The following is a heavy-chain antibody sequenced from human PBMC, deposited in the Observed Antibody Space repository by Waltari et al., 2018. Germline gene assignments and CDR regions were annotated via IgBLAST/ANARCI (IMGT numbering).Heavy chain of an antibody. CDR3: SRRLDA. V-gene: IGHV3-7*03. CDR2: IKPDGSEK. Sequence: EVQLVESGGGLVQPGGSLRLSCAASGFTFSNEWMDWVRQAPGKGLEWVANIKPDGSEKYSVDSVNGRFTISRDNAKNSVYLQMNSLRVEDTAVYYCSRRLDAWGQGTTVTVSS. CDR1: GFTFSNEW. J-gene: IGHJ6*02.